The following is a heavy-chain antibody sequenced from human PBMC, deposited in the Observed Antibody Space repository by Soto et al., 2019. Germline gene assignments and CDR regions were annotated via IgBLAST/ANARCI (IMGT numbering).Heavy chain of an antibody. J-gene: IGHJ4*02. CDR2: ISGSGGST. Sequence: GSLRLSCAASGFTFSSYAMSWVRQAPGKGLEWVSAISGSGGSTYYADSVKGRFTISRDNSKNTLYLQMNSLRAEDTAVYYCAKGAGAATIFGVVIIFYFDYWGQGTLVTVSS. CDR1: GFTFSSYA. D-gene: IGHD3-3*01. V-gene: IGHV3-23*01. CDR3: AKGAGAATIFGVVIIFYFDY.